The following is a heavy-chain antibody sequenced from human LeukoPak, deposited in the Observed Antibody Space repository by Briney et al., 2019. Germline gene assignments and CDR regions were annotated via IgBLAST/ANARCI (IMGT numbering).Heavy chain of an antibody. CDR1: GFTFSSYD. D-gene: IGHD6-19*01. J-gene: IGHJ5*02. CDR2: IRPSGDNT. CDR3: ARVAGWNWFDP. V-gene: IGHV3-23*01. Sequence: PGGSLRLSCAASGFTFSSYDMTWVRQAPGRGLEWVSSIRPSGDNTYYGDSVKGRFTISRDNSKNTVYLQMNNVGVDDTAVYYCARVAGWNWFDPWGQGTLVTVSS.